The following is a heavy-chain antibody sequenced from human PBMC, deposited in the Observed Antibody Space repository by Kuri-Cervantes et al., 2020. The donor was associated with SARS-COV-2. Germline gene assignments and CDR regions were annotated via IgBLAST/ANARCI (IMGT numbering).Heavy chain of an antibody. CDR3: ARDGAGAAAGFDP. V-gene: IGHV3-33*01. D-gene: IGHD6-13*01. CDR2: IWYDGSNK. J-gene: IGHJ5*02. CDR1: GFTFSSYG. Sequence: GESLKISCAASGFTFSSYGMHWVRQAPGKGLEWVAVIWYDGSNKYYADSVKGRFTISRDNSKNTLYLQMNSLRAEDTAVYYCARDGAGAAAGFDPWGQGTLVTVSS.